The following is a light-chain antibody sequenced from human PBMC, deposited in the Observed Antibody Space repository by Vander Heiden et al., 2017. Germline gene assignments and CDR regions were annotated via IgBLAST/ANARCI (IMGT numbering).Light chain of an antibody. CDR2: EVS. Sequence: SALTQPASVSGSPGQSITISCTGTSSDVGGYNYVSWYQQHPGKAPKLMIYEVSNRPSGVSNRFAGSKSGNTAPLTISGLQAEDEADYYCSSYTSSSTVVFGGGTKLTVL. J-gene: IGLJ2*01. CDR1: SSDVGGYNY. V-gene: IGLV2-14*01. CDR3: SSYTSSSTVV.